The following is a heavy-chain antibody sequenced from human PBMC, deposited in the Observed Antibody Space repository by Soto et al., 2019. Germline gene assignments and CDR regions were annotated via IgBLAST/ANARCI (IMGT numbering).Heavy chain of an antibody. V-gene: IGHV1-3*04. Sequence: QVNLVQSGAEVKKPGASVKVSCKASGYTFTANAMHWVRQVPGQRFEWMGWIFTDNGDTVYSQNFQGRVTITRDTSANTAYMYLSSLTSEDTAIYYCARGYQGSFDMWGQGTMVTVSS. J-gene: IGHJ3*02. D-gene: IGHD2-2*01. CDR3: ARGYQGSFDM. CDR1: GYTFTANA. CDR2: IFTDNGDT.